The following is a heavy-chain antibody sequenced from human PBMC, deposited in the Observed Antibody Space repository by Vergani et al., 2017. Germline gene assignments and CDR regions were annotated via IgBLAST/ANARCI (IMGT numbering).Heavy chain of an antibody. CDR2: INPSGGST. CDR1: GYTFTSYY. J-gene: IGHJ6*02. V-gene: IGHV1-46*01. D-gene: IGHD2-21*02. Sequence: QVQLVQSGAEVKKPGASVKVSCKASGYTFTSYYMHWVRQAPGQGLEWMGIINPSGGSTSYAQKFQGRVTMTRDTSTSTVYMELSSLRSEDTAVYYCAADCGGGCYSSSPYYYYYGMDVWGQGTTVTVSS. CDR3: AADCGGGCYSSSPYYYYYGMDV.